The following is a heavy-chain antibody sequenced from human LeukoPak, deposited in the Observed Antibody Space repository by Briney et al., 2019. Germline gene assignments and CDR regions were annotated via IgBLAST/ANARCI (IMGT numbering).Heavy chain of an antibody. Sequence: SETLSLTCTVSGGSISGSYWSWIRQPPGKGLEGMGLIHYSGGTTYHPSLKRRVTISIDTSKHQFSLQLGSVTAADTAVYYCARDIREVGATHYFDYWGQGTLVTVTS. V-gene: IGHV4-59*01. J-gene: IGHJ4*02. CDR2: IHYSGGT. D-gene: IGHD1-26*01. CDR1: GGSISGSY. CDR3: ARDIREVGATHYFDY.